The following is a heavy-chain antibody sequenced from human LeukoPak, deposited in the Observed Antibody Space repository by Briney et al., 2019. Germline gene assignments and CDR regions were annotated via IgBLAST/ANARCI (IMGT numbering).Heavy chain of an antibody. J-gene: IGHJ4*01. CDR3: ARARTDYYDSSGSPFKY. Sequence: VAAVTVSYKASVGTFNNYALSWVRQAPGQGGEGMGATIPIFNAANYAQKFKGRVTITADEATSTAYMELRSLRSEDTAVYYCARARTDYYDSSGSPFKYWGQGTLITVSS. D-gene: IGHD3-22*01. CDR1: VGTFNNYA. V-gene: IGHV1-69*01. CDR2: TIPIFNAA.